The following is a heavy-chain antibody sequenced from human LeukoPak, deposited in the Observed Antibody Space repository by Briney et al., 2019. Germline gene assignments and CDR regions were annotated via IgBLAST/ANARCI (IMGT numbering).Heavy chain of an antibody. CDR2: IYSGGST. V-gene: IGHV3-66*02. D-gene: IGHD3-3*01. Sequence: GGSLRLSCAVSGFILSDNYMNRVRQAPGKGLEWVSVIYSGGSTYYSDSVRGRFTISRDNSKNTLYLQMNSLRGEDTALYYCARGFDFWSGPSFDYWGQGTLVTVSS. CDR1: GFILSDNY. J-gene: IGHJ4*02. CDR3: ARGFDFWSGPSFDY.